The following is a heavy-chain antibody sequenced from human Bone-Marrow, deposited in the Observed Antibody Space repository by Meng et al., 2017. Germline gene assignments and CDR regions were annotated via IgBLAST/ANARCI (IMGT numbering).Heavy chain of an antibody. D-gene: IGHD3-10*01. CDR1: GFTFDDYA. Sequence: SLKISCAASGFTFDDYAMHWVRQAPGKGLEWVSGISWNSGSIGYADPVKGRFTISRDNAKNSLYLQMNSLRAEDTALYYCAKDPGGYWYFDLWGRGTLVTVSS. J-gene: IGHJ2*01. CDR2: ISWNSGSI. V-gene: IGHV3-9*01. CDR3: AKDPGGYWYFDL.